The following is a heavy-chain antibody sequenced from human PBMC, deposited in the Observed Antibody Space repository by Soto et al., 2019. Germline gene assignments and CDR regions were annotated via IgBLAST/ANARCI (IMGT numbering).Heavy chain of an antibody. V-gene: IGHV1-3*04. J-gene: IGHJ5*02. CDR1: GYTFTRYA. CDR3: ARNVDWFDP. Sequence: GGPVKVSCKASGYTFTRYAMHWVRQAPGQGLEWMGWINTGNGNTHYSQKFQGRVTFTRDASATTAYMELSSLTSEDTAVYYCARNVDWFDPWGQGTLVTVSS. D-gene: IGHD2-21*01. CDR2: INTGNGNT.